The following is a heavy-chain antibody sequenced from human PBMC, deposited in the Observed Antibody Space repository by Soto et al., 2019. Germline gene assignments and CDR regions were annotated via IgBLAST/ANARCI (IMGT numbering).Heavy chain of an antibody. D-gene: IGHD1-1*01. CDR1: GGYFVGFY. J-gene: IGHJ6*02. Sequence: AVFGGYFVGFYWRWIRQPKGKGLEWIGEINHSGGTNYNPSLKSRVTISVDTSKNQFSLKLSSVTAADTAVYYCARGAGVGKQYYYYGMAVWGQGTTVTGSS. CDR3: ARGAGVGKQYYYYGMAV. CDR2: INHSGGT. V-gene: IGHV4-34*01.